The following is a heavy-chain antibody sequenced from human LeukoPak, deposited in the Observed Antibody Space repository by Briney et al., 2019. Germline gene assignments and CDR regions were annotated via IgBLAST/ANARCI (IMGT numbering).Heavy chain of an antibody. CDR1: GGSISAAGYY. CDR3: ARGFYRGASERSFDY. V-gene: IGHV4-31*03. CDR2: IYHSGDT. D-gene: IGHD4-11*01. Sequence: SETLSLTCTVSGGSISAAGYYWSWIRQLPGKGLEWIGYIYHSGDTYYNPSLKSRVSTSGDTSKNQFSLNLTSVTAADTAVYYCARGFYRGASERSFDYWGQGTLVTVSS. J-gene: IGHJ4*02.